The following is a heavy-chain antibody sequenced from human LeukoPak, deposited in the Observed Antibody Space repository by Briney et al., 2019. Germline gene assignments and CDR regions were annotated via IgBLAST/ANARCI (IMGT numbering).Heavy chain of an antibody. V-gene: IGHV3-48*01. CDR3: ARDDVVVVPYYYYGMDV. CDR1: GFTFSSYS. D-gene: IGHD2-2*01. CDR2: ISSSSSTI. J-gene: IGHJ6*02. Sequence: GGSLRLSCAASGFTFSSYSMNWVRQAPGKGLEWVSYISSSSSTIYYADSVKGRFTISRDNAKNSLYLQMNSLRAEDTAVYYCARDDVVVVPYYYYGMDVWGQGTTVTVSS.